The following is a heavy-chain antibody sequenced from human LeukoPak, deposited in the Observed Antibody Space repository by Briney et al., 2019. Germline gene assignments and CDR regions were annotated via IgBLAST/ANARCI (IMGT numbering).Heavy chain of an antibody. CDR1: GYSISSGYY. V-gene: IGHV4-38-2*02. CDR2: IYHSGST. J-gene: IGHJ4*02. CDR3: ARLLYHYESDSRGYKDY. Sequence: PSETLSLTCTVSGYSISSGYYWGWIRQPPGKGLEWIGSIYHSGSTYYNPSLKSRVTISVDTSKNQFSLKLSSVTAADTAVYYCARLLYHYESDSRGYKDYWGQGTLVTVSS. D-gene: IGHD5-24*01.